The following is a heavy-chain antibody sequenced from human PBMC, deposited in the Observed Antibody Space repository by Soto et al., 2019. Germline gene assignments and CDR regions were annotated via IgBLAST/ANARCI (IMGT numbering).Heavy chain of an antibody. CDR3: ARHVRYFDWLPPAGMDV. J-gene: IGHJ6*02. D-gene: IGHD3-9*01. CDR1: GYSFTSYW. Sequence: GESLKISCKGSGYSFTSYWIGWVRQMPGKGLEWMGIIYPGDSDTRYSPSFQGQVTISADKSISTAYLQWSSLKASDTAMYYCARHVRYFDWLPPAGMDVWGQGTTVTVSS. CDR2: IYPGDSDT. V-gene: IGHV5-51*01.